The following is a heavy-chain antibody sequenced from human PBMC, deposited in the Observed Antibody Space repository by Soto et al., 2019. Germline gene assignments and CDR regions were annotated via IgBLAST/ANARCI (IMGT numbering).Heavy chain of an antibody. Sequence: GQLLQSGAEVKKPGASVKVSCKASGYTLTSYAMHWVRQAPGQRLEWLGWINAGNGLTKYSQKFQGRVTITRDTSASTAYMELSSLRSEDTAVYYCARGLGAGAGSYYWFDTWGQGTLVTVSS. CDR3: ARGLGAGAGSYYWFDT. CDR2: INAGNGLT. CDR1: GYTLTSYA. V-gene: IGHV1-3*01. J-gene: IGHJ5*02. D-gene: IGHD1-26*01.